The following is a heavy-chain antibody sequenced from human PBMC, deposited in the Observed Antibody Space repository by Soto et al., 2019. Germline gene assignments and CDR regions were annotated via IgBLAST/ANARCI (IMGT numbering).Heavy chain of an antibody. J-gene: IGHJ4*02. D-gene: IGHD2-15*01. Sequence: PSETLSLTCAVSGSSIITDFLWGWVRQTPGKGLGWIGSIYHTGITDYNPSLKSRVTLSVDASKNEFSLTLTSVTAADTAIYFCSRSGGSHLPPGEWGRGTLVTVSS. V-gene: IGHV4-38-2*01. CDR2: IYHTGIT. CDR3: SRSGGSHLPPGE. CDR1: GSSIITDFL.